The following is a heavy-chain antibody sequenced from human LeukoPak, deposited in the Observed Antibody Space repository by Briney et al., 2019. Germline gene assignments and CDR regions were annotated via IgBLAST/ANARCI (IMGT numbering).Heavy chain of an antibody. CDR2: INTNTGNP. J-gene: IGHJ5*02. D-gene: IGHD6-19*01. CDR3: ACSSGWTGGDWFDP. Sequence: GASVKVSCKASGYTFTSYAMNWVRQAPGQGLEWMGWINTNTGNPTYAQGFTGRFVFSLDTSVSTAYLQISSLKAEDTAVYYCACSSGWTGGDWFDPWGQGTLVTVSS. V-gene: IGHV7-4-1*02. CDR1: GYTFTSYA.